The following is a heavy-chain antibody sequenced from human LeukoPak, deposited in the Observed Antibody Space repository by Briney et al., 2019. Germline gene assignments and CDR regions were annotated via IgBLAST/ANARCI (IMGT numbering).Heavy chain of an antibody. J-gene: IGHJ6*02. V-gene: IGHV1-69*01. Sequence: GASVKVSCKASGGTFSSYAISWVRQAPGQGLEWMGGIIPIFGTANYAQKFQGRVTITADESTSTAYMELSSLRSEDTAVYYCACHYDILTGSRYYYYGMDVWGQGTTVTVSS. D-gene: IGHD3-9*01. CDR2: IIPIFGTA. CDR3: ACHYDILTGSRYYYYGMDV. CDR1: GGTFSSYA.